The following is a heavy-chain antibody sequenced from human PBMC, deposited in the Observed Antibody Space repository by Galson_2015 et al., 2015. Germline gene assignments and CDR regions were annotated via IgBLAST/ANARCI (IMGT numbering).Heavy chain of an antibody. J-gene: IGHJ3*02. CDR2: IDKKGEKV. V-gene: IGHV3-43*01. Sequence: LRLSCAASGFTFADYSLHWVRQAPGRGLEWVSLIDKKGEKVFYGDSVKGRFAISRDNRRGSLYLQMNSLRADDSALYYCAKEKLGTSWVSFDILGQGTMVPLSS. CDR1: GFTFADYS. D-gene: IGHD3-16*01. CDR3: AKEKLGTSWVSFDI.